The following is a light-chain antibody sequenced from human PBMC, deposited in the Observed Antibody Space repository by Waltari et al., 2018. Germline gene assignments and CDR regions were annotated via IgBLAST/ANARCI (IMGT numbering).Light chain of an antibody. V-gene: IGKV3-20*01. CDR1: QSVSSS. J-gene: IGKJ1*01. CDR2: DAS. Sequence: EIVLTHSPDTLSLSLGERATLSCRASQSVSSSLAWYQQKPGQAPRLLIYDASSRATGVPDRFSGSGSGTDFSLTISRLEPEDFAVYYCQHYVRLPVSFGQGTKVEIK. CDR3: QHYVRLPVS.